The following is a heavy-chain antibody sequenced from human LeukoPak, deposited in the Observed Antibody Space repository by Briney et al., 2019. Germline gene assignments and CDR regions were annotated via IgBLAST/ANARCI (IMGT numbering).Heavy chain of an antibody. D-gene: IGHD2-2*01. J-gene: IGHJ4*02. V-gene: IGHV3-7*01. CDR3: ASLGSSTSRYTDDY. CDR1: GFTFSSYW. Sequence: GGSLRLSCAASGFTFSSYWMSWVRQAPGKGLEWVANIKQDGSEKYYVDSVKGRFTISRDNAKNSLYLQMSSLRAEDTAVYYCASLGSSTSRYTDDYWGQGTLVTVSS. CDR2: IKQDGSEK.